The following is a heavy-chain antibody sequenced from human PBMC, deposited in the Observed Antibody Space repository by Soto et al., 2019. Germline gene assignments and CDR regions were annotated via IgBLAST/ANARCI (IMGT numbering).Heavy chain of an antibody. D-gene: IGHD1-26*01. CDR3: ARAGVGATPYYHYGMDV. Sequence: QLQLQESGSGLVKPSQTLSLTCAVSGGSISSGGYSWSWIRQPPGKGLEWIGYIYHSGSTYYNPSLKSRVAISVDRSKNQFSLKLSSVTAADTAVYYCARAGVGATPYYHYGMDVWGQGTTVTVSS. CDR1: GGSISSGGYS. V-gene: IGHV4-30-2*01. J-gene: IGHJ6*02. CDR2: IYHSGST.